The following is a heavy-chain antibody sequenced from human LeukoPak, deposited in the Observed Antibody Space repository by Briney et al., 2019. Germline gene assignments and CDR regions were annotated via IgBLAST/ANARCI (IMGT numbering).Heavy chain of an antibody. Sequence: GGSLRLSCAVSGCTFSNEAMGWVRQLRGGGLEWVSTISPGGGTTYYAESMKGRFTISRDNSKSTLYLEMNSLRAEDTAVYYCTKSRSGSSNWALQVFDNWGQGALVTVSS. D-gene: IGHD4-11*01. CDR1: GCTFSNEA. V-gene: IGHV3-23*01. J-gene: IGHJ4*02. CDR2: ISPGGGTT. CDR3: TKSRSGSSNWALQVFDN.